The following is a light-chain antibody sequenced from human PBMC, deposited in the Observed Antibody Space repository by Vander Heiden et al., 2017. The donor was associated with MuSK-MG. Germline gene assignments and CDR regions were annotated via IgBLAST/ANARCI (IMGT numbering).Light chain of an antibody. J-gene: IGKJ4*01. CDR2: WAS. V-gene: IGKV4-1*01. Sequence: DIVMTQSPDSLAVSLGERATINCKSSQSVLYSSNNRNYLAWYQQKPGQPPKLLIYWASTRESGVPGRFSGSGSGTDFTLTISSLQAEDVAVYYCQQEDGSPLTFGGGTKVEIK. CDR1: QSVLYSSNNRNY. CDR3: QQEDGSPLT.